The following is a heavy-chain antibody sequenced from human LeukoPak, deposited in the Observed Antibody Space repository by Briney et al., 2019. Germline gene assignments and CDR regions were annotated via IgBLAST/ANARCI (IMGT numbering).Heavy chain of an antibody. V-gene: IGHV4-34*01. CDR2: INHSGST. CDR1: GGSFSGYY. J-gene: IGHJ4*02. CDR3: ARGRGDY. Sequence: SETLSLTCAVYGGSFSGYYWSWIRQPPGKGLEWIGEINHSGSTNYNPSLKSRVTISVDTSKNQFSLKLSSVTAADTAVYYCARGRGDYWGQGTLVTVSS.